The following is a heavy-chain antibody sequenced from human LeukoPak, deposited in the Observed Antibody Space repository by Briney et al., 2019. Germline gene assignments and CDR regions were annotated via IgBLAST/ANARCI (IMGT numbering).Heavy chain of an antibody. CDR2: INAGNGNT. V-gene: IGHV1-3*01. D-gene: IGHD5-24*01. J-gene: IGHJ4*02. Sequence: GESLKISCQASGYTFTSYAMHWVRQAPGQRLEWMGWINAGNGNTKYSQKFQGRVTITRDTSASTAYMELSSLRSEDTAVYYCAATTRRWLQAFDYWGQGTLVTVSS. CDR3: AATTRRWLQAFDY. CDR1: GYTFTSYA.